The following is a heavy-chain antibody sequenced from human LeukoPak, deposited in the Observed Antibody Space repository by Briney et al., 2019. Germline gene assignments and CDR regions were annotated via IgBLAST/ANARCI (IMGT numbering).Heavy chain of an antibody. Sequence: SETLSLTCTVPGGSISSSSYYWGWIRQPPGKGLEWIGSIYYSGSTYYNPSLKSRVTISVDTSKNQFSLKLSSVTAADTAVYYCARRRMASWFDPWGQGTLVTVSS. CDR3: ARRRMASWFDP. CDR2: IYYSGST. J-gene: IGHJ5*02. D-gene: IGHD5-24*01. V-gene: IGHV4-39*01. CDR1: GGSISSSSYY.